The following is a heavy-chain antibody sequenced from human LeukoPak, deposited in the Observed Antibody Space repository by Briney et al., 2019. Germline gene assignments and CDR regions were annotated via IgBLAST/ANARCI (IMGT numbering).Heavy chain of an antibody. V-gene: IGHV3-30*02. Sequence: PGGSLRLSCEASGFTFSTYGMHWVRQAPGKGLEWVAVIWYDGSNKNYADSVKGRFTISRDNSKNTLYLHMNSLRAEDTAVYYCATPRGITIFGVVTPLGYWGQGTLVTVSS. CDR3: ATPRGITIFGVVTPLGY. CDR1: GFTFSTYG. D-gene: IGHD3-3*01. CDR2: IWYDGSNK. J-gene: IGHJ4*02.